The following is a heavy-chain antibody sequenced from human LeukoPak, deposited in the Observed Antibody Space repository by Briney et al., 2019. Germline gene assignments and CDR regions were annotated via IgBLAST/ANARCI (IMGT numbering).Heavy chain of an antibody. CDR2: IKQDGSEK. CDR1: GFTFSSYW. CDR3: ARDGVGTGRVATYFDD. V-gene: IGHV3-7*01. D-gene: IGHD5-12*01. Sequence: GGSLRLSCAASGFTFSSYWMSWVRQAPGKGLEWVANIKQDGSEKYYVDSVKGRFTISRENEKNSLYLQMNSLRGEDTGVYYCARDGVGTGRVATYFDDWGQGTLVTVSS. J-gene: IGHJ4*02.